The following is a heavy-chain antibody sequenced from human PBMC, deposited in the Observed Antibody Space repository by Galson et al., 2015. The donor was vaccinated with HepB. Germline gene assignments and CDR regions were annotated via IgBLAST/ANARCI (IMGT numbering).Heavy chain of an antibody. CDR3: ARDLYNWDYNKGRYFDY. CDR2: ISSSSSTI. CDR1: GFTFSSYS. Sequence: SLRLSCAASGFTFSSYSMNWVRQAPGKGVEWVSYISSSSSTIYYADSVKGRITISRDNAKNSLYLQMNSLRAEDTALYYCARDLYNWDYNKGRYFDYWGQRTLVTVSS. D-gene: IGHD1-7*01. J-gene: IGHJ4*02. V-gene: IGHV3-48*01.